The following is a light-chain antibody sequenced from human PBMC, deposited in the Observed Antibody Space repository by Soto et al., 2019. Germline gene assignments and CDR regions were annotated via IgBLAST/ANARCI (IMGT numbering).Light chain of an antibody. CDR3: AAWYDSLSGLFV. CDR2: RNN. J-gene: IGLJ1*01. V-gene: IGLV1-47*03. CDR1: SSNIGKNN. Sequence: QSVLTQPPSASGTPGQRVTISCSGSSSNIGKNNVYWYQQLPGTTPQLLIYRNNQRPSGVPDRFSASKSGTSASLAISGPWFEDDADYYCAAWYDSLSGLFVFGTVTKFTVL.